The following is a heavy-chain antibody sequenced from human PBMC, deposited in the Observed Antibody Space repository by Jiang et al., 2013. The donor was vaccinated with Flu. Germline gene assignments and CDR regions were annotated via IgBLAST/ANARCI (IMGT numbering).Heavy chain of an antibody. Sequence: GLVQPGGSLRLSCAASGFSFSNYAMTWVRQAPGKGLEWVSSIGGTGSSTYYAHSVKGRFTVSRDNSKNTLYLQVNSLTAEDTAIYFCAKISPAYSGRFDVFDYWGQGTLVTVSS. V-gene: IGHV3-23*01. J-gene: IGHJ4*02. CDR3: AKISPAYSGRFDVFDY. CDR2: IGGTGSST. CDR1: GFSFSNYA. D-gene: IGHD1-26*01.